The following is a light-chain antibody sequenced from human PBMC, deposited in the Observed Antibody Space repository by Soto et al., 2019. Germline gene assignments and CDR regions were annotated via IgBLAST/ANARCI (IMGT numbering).Light chain of an antibody. CDR1: SSDVGGYNY. J-gene: IGLJ1*01. Sequence: QSALTQPASDSGSPGQWITICCTGTSSDVGGYNYVSWYQQHPGKAPKLMIYDVSNRPSGVSNRFSGSKSGNTASLTISGLQAEDEADYYCSSHTRSTTEVFGTGTKVTVL. V-gene: IGLV2-14*01. CDR2: DVS. CDR3: SSHTRSTTEV.